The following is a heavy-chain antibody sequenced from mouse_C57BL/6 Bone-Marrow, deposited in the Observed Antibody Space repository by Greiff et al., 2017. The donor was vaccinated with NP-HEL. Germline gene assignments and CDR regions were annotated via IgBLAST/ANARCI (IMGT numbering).Heavy chain of an antibody. J-gene: IGHJ1*03. V-gene: IGHV10-1*01. D-gene: IGHD1-1*01. CDR3: VMGLYYGSSYGYFDV. CDR2: IRSKSNNYAT. CDR1: GFSFNTYA. Sequence: GGGLVQPKGSLKLSCAASGFSFNTYAMNWVRQAPGKGLEWVARIRSKSNNYATYYADSVKDRFTISRDDSESMLYLQMNNLKTEDTAMYYCVMGLYYGSSYGYFDVWGTGTTVTVSS.